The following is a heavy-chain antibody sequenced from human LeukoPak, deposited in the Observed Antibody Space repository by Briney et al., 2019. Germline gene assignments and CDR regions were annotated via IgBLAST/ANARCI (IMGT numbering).Heavy chain of an antibody. V-gene: IGHV3-53*01. J-gene: IGHJ4*02. D-gene: IGHD6-13*01. CDR2: IYSGGST. Sequence: PGGSLRLSCAASGFTVSSNYMSWVRQAPGKGLEWVSVIYSGGSTYYADSVKGRFTISRDNSKNTLYLQMNSLRAEDTAVYYCARDHTASAQLVYWGQGTLVTVSS. CDR3: ARDHTASAQLVY. CDR1: GFTVSSNY.